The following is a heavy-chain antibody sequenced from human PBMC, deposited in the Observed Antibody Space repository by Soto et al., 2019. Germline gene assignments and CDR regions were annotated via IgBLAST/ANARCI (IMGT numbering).Heavy chain of an antibody. J-gene: IGHJ5*02. CDR2: IKSDGSR. CDR1: GFRFSSYG. CDR3: AEPRSSLEWPPFDP. D-gene: IGHD3-3*01. Sequence: QVNLVESGGGVVQRGGSRRLSCAASGFRFSSYGMHWVRQAPGKGLEWVAAIKSDGSRYYTDSVKGRFTVSRDNSKNTLYLQMLNVRPEEAAVYYCAEPRSSLEWPPFDPWGQGTLVTVSS. V-gene: IGHV3-30*18.